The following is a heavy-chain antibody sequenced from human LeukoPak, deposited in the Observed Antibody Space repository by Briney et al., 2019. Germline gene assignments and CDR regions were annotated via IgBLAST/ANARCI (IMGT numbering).Heavy chain of an antibody. J-gene: IGHJ5*02. D-gene: IGHD3-10*01. V-gene: IGHV1-69*04. CDR1: GGTFSSYA. Sequence: SVKVSCKASGGTFSSYAISWVRQAPGQGLEWMGRIIPILGIANYAQKLQGRVTITADKSTSTAYMELSSLRSEDTAVYYCARDSSYYYGSGSSFLMGWFDPWGQGTLVTVSS. CDR2: IIPILGIA. CDR3: ARDSSYYYGSGSSFLMGWFDP.